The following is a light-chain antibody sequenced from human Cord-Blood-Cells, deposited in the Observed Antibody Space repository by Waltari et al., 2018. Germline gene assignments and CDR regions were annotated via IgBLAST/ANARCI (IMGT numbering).Light chain of an antibody. CDR2: DVS. Sequence: QSALTQPASVSGSPGQSIPLSRPGTSSDMGGDNWVSCYQQHPGKAPKHMIYDVSNRPSGVSNRFSGSKSGNTASLTISGLQAEDEADYYCSSYTSSSTLEVFGGGTKLTVL. CDR3: SSYTSSSTLEV. CDR1: SSDMGGDNW. J-gene: IGLJ3*02. V-gene: IGLV2-14*01.